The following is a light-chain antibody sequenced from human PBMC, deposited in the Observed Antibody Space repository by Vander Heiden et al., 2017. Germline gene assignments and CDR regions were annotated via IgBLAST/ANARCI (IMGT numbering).Light chain of an antibody. CDR1: SSNIGRNN. CDR2: SNN. J-gene: IGLJ1*01. Sequence: QPVLTQPPSASGTPGQRVTISCSGSSSNIGRNNVNWYQQLPGPTPKLLIYSNNQRPSGVPDRFSGSKSGTSASLAISGPQSEDEADYYCATWDDGLNHYFVFGTGTRVTVL. V-gene: IGLV1-44*01. CDR3: ATWDDGLNHYFV.